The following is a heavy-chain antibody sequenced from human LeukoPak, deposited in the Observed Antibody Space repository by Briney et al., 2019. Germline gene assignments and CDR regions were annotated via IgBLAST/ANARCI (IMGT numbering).Heavy chain of an antibody. CDR3: ARHATDGFDP. D-gene: IGHD2-15*01. Sequence: PSETLSLTCAVYGGSFSGYYWSWIRQPPGKGLEWIGEINHSGSTNYNPSLKSRVTISVDTSKNQFSLKLSSVTAADTAVYYCARHATDGFDPWGQGTLVTVSS. V-gene: IGHV4-34*01. J-gene: IGHJ5*02. CDR2: INHSGST. CDR1: GGSFSGYY.